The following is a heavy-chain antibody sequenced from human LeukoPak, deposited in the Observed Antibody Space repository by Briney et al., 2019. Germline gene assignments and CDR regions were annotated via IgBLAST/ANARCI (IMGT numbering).Heavy chain of an antibody. D-gene: IGHD5-18*01. CDR2: INAGNGDT. V-gene: IGHV1-3*01. J-gene: IGHJ4*02. CDR1: AYTFTSYD. CDR3: AREVDIAMVPYYFDY. Sequence: ASVKVSCKGSAYTFTSYDMHWVRQAPGQRLEWMGWINAGNGDTKYSQKFQGRVTITRDTSASTAYMELRGLRSEDTAVYYCAREVDIAMVPYYFDYWGQGTLVTVSS.